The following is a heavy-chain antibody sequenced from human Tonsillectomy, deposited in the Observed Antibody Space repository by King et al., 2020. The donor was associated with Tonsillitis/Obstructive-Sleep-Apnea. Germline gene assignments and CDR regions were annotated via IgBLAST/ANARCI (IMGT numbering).Heavy chain of an antibody. CDR3: ASGVGIVGATWCPYYFDY. V-gene: IGHV1-46*01. CDR2: INPSGGST. D-gene: IGHD1-26*01. Sequence: QLVQSGAEVKKPGASVKVSCKASGYTFTSYYMHWVRQAPGQGLEWMGIINPSGGSTSYAQKFQGRVTMTRDTSTSTVYMELSSLRSEDTAVYYCASGVGIVGATWCPYYFDYWGQGTLVTVSS. J-gene: IGHJ4*02. CDR1: GYTFTSYY.